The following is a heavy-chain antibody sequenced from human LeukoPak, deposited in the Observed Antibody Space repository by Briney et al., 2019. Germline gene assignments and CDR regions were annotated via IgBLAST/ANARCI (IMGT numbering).Heavy chain of an antibody. CDR3: ARTRFRYYYDSSGYYHDY. CDR2: INHSGST. Sequence: SETLSLTCAVYGGSFSGYYWSWIRQPPGKGLEWIGEINHSGSTNYNPSLKSRVTISVDTSKNQFSLKLSSVTAADTAVYYCARTRFRYYYDSSGYYHDYWGQGTLVTVSS. J-gene: IGHJ4*02. V-gene: IGHV4-34*01. CDR1: GGSFSGYY. D-gene: IGHD3-22*01.